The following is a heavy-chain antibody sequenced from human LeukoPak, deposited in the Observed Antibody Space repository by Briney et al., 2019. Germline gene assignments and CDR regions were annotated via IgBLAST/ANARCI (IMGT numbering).Heavy chain of an antibody. CDR2: INANNGDT. CDR3: ARDQGTYTVMVDY. Sequence: ASVKVSCKTSGYTFTSYGISGARQAPGQGLEWMGWINANNGDTNYAQKLQGRVTMTTDTYTTTAYMELRSLRSDDTAVYYCARDQGTYTVMVDYWGQGTLVTVSS. V-gene: IGHV1-18*01. J-gene: IGHJ4*02. CDR1: GYTFTSYG. D-gene: IGHD5-18*01.